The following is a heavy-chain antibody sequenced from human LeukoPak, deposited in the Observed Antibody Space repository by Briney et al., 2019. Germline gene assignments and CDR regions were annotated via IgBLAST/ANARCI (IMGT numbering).Heavy chain of an antibody. CDR1: GGSFSSYA. CDR2: IIPIFGTA. J-gene: IGHJ4*02. V-gene: IGHV1-69*13. CDR3: ARDGNSGFDY. D-gene: IGHD2-21*01. Sequence: ASVKVSCKASGGSFSSYAISWVRQAPGQGLEWMGGIIPIFGTANYAQKFQGRVTITADESTSTAYMELSSLRSEDTAVYYCARDGNSGFDYWGQGTLVTVSS.